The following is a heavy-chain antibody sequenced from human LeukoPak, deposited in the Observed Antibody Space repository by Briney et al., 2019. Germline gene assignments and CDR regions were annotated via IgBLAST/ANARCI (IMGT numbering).Heavy chain of an antibody. V-gene: IGHV3-11*06. CDR3: ARGMYYYGSGSSFDN. CDR2: ISGSGTYT. J-gene: IGHJ4*02. Sequence: GGSLRLSCGASGFTSSDYYMSWIRQAPGKGLEWVSYISGSGTYTNYADSVKGRFTISRDNAKNSLYLQMNSLRAEDTAVYYCARGMYYYGSGSSFDNWGQGTLVTVSS. CDR1: GFTSSDYY. D-gene: IGHD3-10*01.